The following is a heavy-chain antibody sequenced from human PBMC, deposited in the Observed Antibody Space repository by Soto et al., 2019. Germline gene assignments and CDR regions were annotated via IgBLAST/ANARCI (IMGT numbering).Heavy chain of an antibody. Sequence: EVQLVESGGGLVQPGWSLRLSCAASGFTFSSYSMNWVRQAPGKGLEWVSYISNTSGTRYYADSVKGRITISRDNAKNSLYLQLNSLREEDTAVYYCARDSSAAARRGGMDVWGQGITVTVSS. CDR2: ISNTSGTR. CDR3: ARDSSAAARRGGMDV. J-gene: IGHJ6*02. D-gene: IGHD3-22*01. CDR1: GFTFSSYS. V-gene: IGHV3-48*02.